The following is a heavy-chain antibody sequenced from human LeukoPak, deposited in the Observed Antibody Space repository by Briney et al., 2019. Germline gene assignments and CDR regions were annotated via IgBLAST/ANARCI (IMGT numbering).Heavy chain of an antibody. Sequence: ASVKVSCKASGYTFTSYGISWVRQAPGQGLEWMGWISAYNGNTDYAQKFQGRVSVTTDTSTSTVYMELRSLRSDDTAVYYCARGGITMIEGYWGQGTLVTVSS. D-gene: IGHD3-22*01. V-gene: IGHV1-18*01. CDR2: ISAYNGNT. J-gene: IGHJ4*02. CDR3: ARGGITMIEGY. CDR1: GYTFTSYG.